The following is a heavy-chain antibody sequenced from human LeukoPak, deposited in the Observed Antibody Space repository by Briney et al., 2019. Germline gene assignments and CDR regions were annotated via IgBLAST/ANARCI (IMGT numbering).Heavy chain of an antibody. V-gene: IGHV4-34*01. D-gene: IGHD3-16*01. J-gene: IGHJ6*03. Sequence: SETLSLTCAVYGGSFSGYYWSWIRQPPGKGLEWIGEINHSGSTNYNPSLKSRATISVDTSKNQFSLKLSSVTAADTAVYYCARPGGTAYYYYMDVWGKGTTVTVSS. CDR3: ARPGGTAYYYYMDV. CDR1: GGSFSGYY. CDR2: INHSGST.